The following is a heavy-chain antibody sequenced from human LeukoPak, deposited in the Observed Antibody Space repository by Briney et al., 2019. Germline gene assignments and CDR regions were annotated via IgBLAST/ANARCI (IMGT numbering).Heavy chain of an antibody. D-gene: IGHD2-15*01. CDR2: ISGSGGST. J-gene: IGHJ4*02. CDR1: GFTFSSYA. Sequence: PGGSLRLSCAASGFTFSSYAMSWVRQAPGKGLEWVSAISGSGGSTYYADSVKGRFTISRDNSKNTLYLQMNSLRAEDTAVYYCAKGSCSGGSRCLDYWGQGTLVTGS. CDR3: AKGSCSGGSRCLDY. V-gene: IGHV3-23*01.